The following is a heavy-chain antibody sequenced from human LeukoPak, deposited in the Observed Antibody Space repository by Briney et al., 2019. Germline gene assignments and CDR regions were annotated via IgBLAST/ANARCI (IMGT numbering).Heavy chain of an antibody. CDR3: ARSGPTNPDY. Sequence: SETLSFTCTVSGASISSGSYYWNWIRQPAGKGLEWIGRIYTSGSTNYNPSLKSRVTISVDTSKNQFSLKLTSVTAADTAVYYCARSGPTNPDYWGQGTLVTVSS. CDR1: GASISSGSYY. CDR2: IYTSGST. V-gene: IGHV4-61*02. J-gene: IGHJ4*02. D-gene: IGHD1/OR15-1a*01.